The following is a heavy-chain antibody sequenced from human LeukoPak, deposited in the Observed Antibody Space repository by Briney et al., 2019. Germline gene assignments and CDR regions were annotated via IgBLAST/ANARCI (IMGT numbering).Heavy chain of an antibody. J-gene: IGHJ4*02. Sequence: GGSVRLSCAASGFTFTSYAMSWVRQAPGKGLEWVTLISGRGGSTYYADSVKGRFTISRDNSKNTLSLQMNSLRAEDTAVYYCAKRGYGSDWQFDYWGRGTLVTVSS. CDR2: ISGRGGST. CDR3: AKRGYGSDWQFDY. CDR1: GFTFTSYA. D-gene: IGHD6-19*01. V-gene: IGHV3-23*01.